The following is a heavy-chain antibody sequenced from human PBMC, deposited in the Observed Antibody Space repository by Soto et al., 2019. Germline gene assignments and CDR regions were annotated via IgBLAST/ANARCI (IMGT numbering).Heavy chain of an antibody. CDR3: ARDPVTLQLWLLGAFDI. Sequence: QVQLVESGGGVVQSGRSLRLSCAASGFTFSSYAMHWVRQAPGKGLEWVAVISYDGSNKYYADSVKGRFTISRDNSKNTLYLQMNSLRAEDTAVYYCARDPVTLQLWLLGAFDIWGQGTMVTVSS. V-gene: IGHV3-30-3*01. J-gene: IGHJ3*02. CDR2: ISYDGSNK. D-gene: IGHD5-18*01. CDR1: GFTFSSYA.